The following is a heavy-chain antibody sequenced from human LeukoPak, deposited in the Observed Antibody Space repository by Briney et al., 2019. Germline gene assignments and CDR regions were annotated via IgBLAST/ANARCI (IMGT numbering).Heavy chain of an antibody. J-gene: IGHJ4*02. V-gene: IGHV3-48*03. CDR2: ISSSGSTI. CDR1: GFTFSSYE. CDR3: ARAGLATPHFDY. Sequence: GGSLRLSCAASGFTFSSYEMNWVRQAPGKGLEWVSYISSSGSTIYYADSVKGRFTISRDNAKNSLHLQMNSLRAEDTAVYYCARAGLATPHFDYWGQGTLVTVSS. D-gene: IGHD5-12*01.